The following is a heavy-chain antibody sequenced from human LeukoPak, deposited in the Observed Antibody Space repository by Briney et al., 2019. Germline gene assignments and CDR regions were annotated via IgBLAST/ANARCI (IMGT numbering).Heavy chain of an antibody. J-gene: IGHJ4*02. Sequence: GGSLRLSCAASGFTFSSYGMHWVRQAPGKGLEWVAFIRYDGSNKYYADSVKGRFTISRDNSKNTLYLQMNSLRAEDTAVYYCAKDPNYDFWSGYYPYFDYWGQGTLVTVSS. CDR3: AKDPNYDFWSGYYPYFDY. D-gene: IGHD3-3*01. V-gene: IGHV3-30*02. CDR1: GFTFSSYG. CDR2: IRYDGSNK.